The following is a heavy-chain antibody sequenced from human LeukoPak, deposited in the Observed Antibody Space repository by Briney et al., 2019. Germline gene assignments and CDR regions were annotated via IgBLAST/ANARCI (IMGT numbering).Heavy chain of an antibody. V-gene: IGHV3-11*01. Sequence: PGGSLRLSCAASGFTFSDYYMSWIRQAPGKGLEWVSYISSSGSTIYYADSVKGRFTISRDNAKNSLYLQMNSLRAEDTAVYYCARVRNTHIVVVTASSYFDYWGQGTLVTVSS. J-gene: IGHJ4*02. D-gene: IGHD2-21*02. CDR2: ISSSGSTI. CDR1: GFTFSDYY. CDR3: ARVRNTHIVVVTASSYFDY.